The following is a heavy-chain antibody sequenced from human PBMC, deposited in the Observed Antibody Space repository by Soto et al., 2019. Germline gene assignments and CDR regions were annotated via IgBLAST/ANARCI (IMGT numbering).Heavy chain of an antibody. CDR3: ARDTQRGYSGYFDS. CDR2: IYCGGST. D-gene: IGHD5-12*01. Sequence: SETLSLTCTVSGGSLSSGGYYWGWIRQHPGKGLEWIGFIYCGGSTYYNPSLKSRVTISVDTSQNQFSLKLSSVTAADTAVYYCARDTQRGYSGYFDSWGQGTLVTVSS. J-gene: IGHJ4*02. CDR1: GGSLSSGGYY. V-gene: IGHV4-31*03.